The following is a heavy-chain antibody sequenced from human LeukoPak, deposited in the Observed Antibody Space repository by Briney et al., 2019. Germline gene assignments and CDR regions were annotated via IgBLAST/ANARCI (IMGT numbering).Heavy chain of an antibody. Sequence: GGSLRLSCAASGFSFSTYSMNWVRQAPGKGLEWVSSISSSSTYIYYAVSLKGRFTISRDNAKNSLFLQMHSLRAEDTAVYYCARSYSSSPEFDFWGQGTLVTV. CDR3: ARSYSSSPEFDF. J-gene: IGHJ4*02. D-gene: IGHD6-6*01. V-gene: IGHV3-21*04. CDR1: GFSFSTYS. CDR2: ISSSSTYI.